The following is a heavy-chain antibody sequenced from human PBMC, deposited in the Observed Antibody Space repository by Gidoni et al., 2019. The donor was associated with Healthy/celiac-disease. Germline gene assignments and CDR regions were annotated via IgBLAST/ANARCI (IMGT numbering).Heavy chain of an antibody. V-gene: IGHV5-51*01. J-gene: IGHJ3*02. CDR1: GYSFSTYW. CDR3: ARWGTSFDI. D-gene: IGHD3-16*01. Sequence: EVQLVQSGAEVQKPGESLKISCRGSGYSFSTYWIGWVRQMPGKGLECVGIIYPTDSDTRYSLSFQGQVTISADKSISTAYLQWSSLKASDTAMYYCARWGTSFDIWGQGTMVTASS. CDR2: IYPTDSDT.